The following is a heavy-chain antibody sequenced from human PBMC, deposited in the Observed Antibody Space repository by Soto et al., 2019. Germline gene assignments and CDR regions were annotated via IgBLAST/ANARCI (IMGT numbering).Heavy chain of an antibody. CDR2: ISSSGSAI. D-gene: IGHD2-21*01. CDR1: GFTFSNYN. Sequence: EVQLVESGGGLVQSGGSLRLSCAASGFTFSNYNMNWVRQAPGQGLEWVSYISSSGSAIYYADSVKGRFSISRDNADKSLYLQMNSLRDEDTAVYYCARVDRRGYVVGWGPSFGYWGQGTLVTVSS. J-gene: IGHJ4*02. CDR3: ARVDRRGYVVGWGPSFGY. V-gene: IGHV3-48*02.